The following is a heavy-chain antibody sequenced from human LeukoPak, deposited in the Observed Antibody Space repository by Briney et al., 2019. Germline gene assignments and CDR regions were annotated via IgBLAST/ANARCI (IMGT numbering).Heavy chain of an antibody. CDR2: INTNTGNP. D-gene: IGHD3-22*01. CDR1: GYTFTNYA. V-gene: IGHV7-4-1*02. CDR3: ARGLEDYDSSGYYILYYYYYYMDV. J-gene: IGHJ6*03. Sequence: GASVKVSCKASGYTFTNYAMNWVRQAPGQGLEWMGWINTNTGNPTYAQGFTGRFVFSLDTSVSTAYLQISSLKAEDTAVYYCARGLEDYDSSGYYILYYYYYYMDVWGKGTTVTVSS.